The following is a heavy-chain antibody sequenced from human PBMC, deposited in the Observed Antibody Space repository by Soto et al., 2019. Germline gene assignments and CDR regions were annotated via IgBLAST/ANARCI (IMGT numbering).Heavy chain of an antibody. CDR3: AKVPTPIVVVVAATYFDY. CDR1: GFTFSSYA. J-gene: IGHJ4*02. V-gene: IGHV3-23*01. CDR2: ISGSGGST. D-gene: IGHD2-15*01. Sequence: GGSLRLSCAASGFTFSSYAMSWVRQAPGKGLEWVSAISGSGGSTYYADSVKGRFTISRDNSKNTLYLQMNSLRAEDTAVYYCAKVPTPIVVVVAATYFDYWGQGTLVTVSS.